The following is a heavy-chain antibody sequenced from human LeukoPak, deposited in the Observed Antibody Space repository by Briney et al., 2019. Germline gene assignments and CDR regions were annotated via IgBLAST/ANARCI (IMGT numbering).Heavy chain of an antibody. CDR1: GFTFSNHW. CDR3: ARVTGWLLYDY. V-gene: IGHV3-74*01. Sequence: GGSLRLSCAASGFTFSNHWMHWVRQAPGKGLVWVSRINTDGSITSHADSVKGRFTISRDNAKNTLYLQMNSLRAEDTAVYYCARVTGWLLYDYWGQGTLVTVSS. CDR2: INTDGSIT. D-gene: IGHD3-3*01. J-gene: IGHJ4*02.